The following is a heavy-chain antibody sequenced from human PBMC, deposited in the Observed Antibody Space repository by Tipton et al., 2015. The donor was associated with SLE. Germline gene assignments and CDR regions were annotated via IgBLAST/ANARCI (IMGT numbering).Heavy chain of an antibody. Sequence: SLRLSCAASGFTFSDYYMSWIRQAPGKGLEWVSYISSSGSTIYYADSVKGRFTISRDNAKNSLYLQMNSLRAEDTAVYYCARVRVDTAMGVFDFWGQGTLVTVSS. CDR3: ARVRVDTAMGVFDF. J-gene: IGHJ4*02. CDR1: GFTFSDYY. V-gene: IGHV3-11*01. CDR2: ISSSGSTI. D-gene: IGHD5-18*01.